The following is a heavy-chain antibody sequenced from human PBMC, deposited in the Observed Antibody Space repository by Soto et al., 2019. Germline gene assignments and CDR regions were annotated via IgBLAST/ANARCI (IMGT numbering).Heavy chain of an antibody. J-gene: IGHJ4*02. CDR3: AKEIDDYYDSSHNLDS. CDR1: GFTFANYA. Sequence: GGSLRLSCAASGFTFANYAMNWVRQAPGKRLEWVSTIHKSGSRTYYADSVKGRFTISRDSSKSILYLHMNTLRAEDTAVYYCAKEIDDYYDSSHNLDSWGQGALVTVSS. V-gene: IGHV3-23*05. D-gene: IGHD3-22*01. CDR2: IHKSGSRT.